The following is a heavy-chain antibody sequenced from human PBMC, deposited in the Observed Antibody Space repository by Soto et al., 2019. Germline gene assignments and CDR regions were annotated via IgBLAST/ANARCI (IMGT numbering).Heavy chain of an antibody. Sequence: EVQLAESGGGLVQPGGSLTVSCVVSGFTLSSYSMNWVRQAPGKGLEWVSHDGAGGTILYADSVKGRFTVSRDNAKNSLYLQMNSLRDEDTAVYYCARQGPYGDHADWGQGTLVTVSS. CDR1: GFTLSSYS. CDR2: DGAGGTI. V-gene: IGHV3-48*02. CDR3: ARQGPYGDHAD. J-gene: IGHJ4*02. D-gene: IGHD4-17*01.